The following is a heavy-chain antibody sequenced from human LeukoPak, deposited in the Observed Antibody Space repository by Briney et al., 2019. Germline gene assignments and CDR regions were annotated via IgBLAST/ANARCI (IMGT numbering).Heavy chain of an antibody. CDR1: VGSFSGYY. CDR2: IYHSGST. CDR3: ARGNDKQWLVRRPPHFDY. V-gene: IGHV4-34*01. D-gene: IGHD6-19*01. J-gene: IGHJ4*02. Sequence: SEPLSLPCTLSVGSFSGYYWRWIREPPGKALECIGSIYHSGSTYLNPPLKSRVTISVDTSKNQFSLKLSSVTAADTAVYYCARGNDKQWLVRRPPHFDYWGQGTLVTVSS.